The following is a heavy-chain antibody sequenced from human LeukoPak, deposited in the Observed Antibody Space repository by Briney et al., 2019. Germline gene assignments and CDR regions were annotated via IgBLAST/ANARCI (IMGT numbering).Heavy chain of an antibody. CDR1: GFTFGDYA. J-gene: IGHJ4*02. D-gene: IGHD3-22*01. V-gene: IGHV3-49*03. CDR3: TRGWAYYYDSSGYPHLDY. CDR2: IRSKAYGGTT. Sequence: GGSLGPSCTASGFTFGDYAMSWFRQAPGKGLEWVGFIRSKAYGGTTEYAASVKGRFTISRDDSKSIAYLQMNSLKTEDTAVYHCTRGWAYYYDSSGYPHLDYWGQGTLVTVSS.